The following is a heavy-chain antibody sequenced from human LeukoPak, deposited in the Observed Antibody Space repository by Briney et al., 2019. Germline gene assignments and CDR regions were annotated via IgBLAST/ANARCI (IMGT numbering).Heavy chain of an antibody. CDR3: ARDLGPYYYYGMDV. CDR1: GYTFTGYY. Sequence: GASVKVSCKASGYTFTGYYMHWVRQAPGQGLEWMGRINPNSGGTNYAQKFQGRVTMTRDTSISTAYMELSRLRSDDTAVYYCARDLGPYYYYGMDVWGQGTTVAVSS. J-gene: IGHJ6*02. V-gene: IGHV1-2*06. CDR2: INPNSGGT.